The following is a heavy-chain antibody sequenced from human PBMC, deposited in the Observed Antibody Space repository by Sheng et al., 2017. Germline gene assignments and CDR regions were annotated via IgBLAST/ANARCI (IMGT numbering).Heavy chain of an antibody. CDR2: ISSSGSAI. V-gene: IGHV3-11*04. CDR1: GFTFSDYY. Sequence: QVQLVESGEAWSSLEGPVRLSCAASGFTFSDYYMSWIRQAPGKGLEWVSYISSSGSAIYYADSLKGRFTISRDNAKNSLYLQMNSLRAEDTAVYYCARKWLGATAGAFDIWGQGTMVTVSS. D-gene: IGHD3-10*01. J-gene: IGHJ3*02. CDR3: ARKWLGATAGAFDI.